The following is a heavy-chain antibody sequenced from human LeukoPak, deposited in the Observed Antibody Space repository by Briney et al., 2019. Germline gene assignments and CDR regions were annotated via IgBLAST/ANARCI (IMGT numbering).Heavy chain of an antibody. J-gene: IGHJ4*02. V-gene: IGHV1-69*05. CDR1: GGTFSSYA. Sequence: GASVKVSCKASGGTFSSYAISWVRQAPGQGLEWMGGTIPIFGTANYAQKFQGRVTITTDESTSTAYMELSSLRSEDTAVYYCARDGGSMVRGVITGRYYFDYWGQGTLVTVSS. D-gene: IGHD3-10*01. CDR2: TIPIFGTA. CDR3: ARDGGSMVRGVITGRYYFDY.